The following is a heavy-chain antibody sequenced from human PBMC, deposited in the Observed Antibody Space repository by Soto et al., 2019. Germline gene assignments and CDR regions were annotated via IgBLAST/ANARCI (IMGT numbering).Heavy chain of an antibody. CDR2: ISSSGSTI. V-gene: IGHV3-48*03. CDR3: AIFHSSSPYYYYGMDV. D-gene: IGHD6-6*01. Sequence: EVQLVESGGGLVQPGGSLRLSCAASGFTFSSYEMNWVRQAPGKGLEWVSYISSSGSTIYYADSVKGRFTISRDNAKNSLYLQMNSLRAEDTAGYYCAIFHSSSPYYYYGMDVWGQGTTVTVSS. J-gene: IGHJ6*02. CDR1: GFTFSSYE.